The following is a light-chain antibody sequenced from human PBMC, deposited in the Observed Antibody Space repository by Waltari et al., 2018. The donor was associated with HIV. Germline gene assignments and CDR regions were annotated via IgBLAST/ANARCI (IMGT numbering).Light chain of an antibody. J-gene: IGKJ4*01. CDR1: QDISNH. Sequence: DIQMTPSPSSLSASVGDSVTITCQASQDISNHLNWYQQKPGKAPKLLIYDASNLETGVPSRFSGSGSGTDFTFTISSLQPEDIATYYCQQYDNLPLTFGGGTKVEIK. CDR3: QQYDNLPLT. V-gene: IGKV1-33*01. CDR2: DAS.